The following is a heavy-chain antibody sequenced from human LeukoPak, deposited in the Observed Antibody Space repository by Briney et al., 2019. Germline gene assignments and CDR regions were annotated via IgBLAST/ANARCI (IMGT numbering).Heavy chain of an antibody. CDR2: IYYSGST. CDR1: GGSISRSRDY. D-gene: IGHD5-12*01. Sequence: SETLSLTCTVSGGSISRSRDYWGWIRQPPGKGLEWIGSIYYSGSTYYNPSLKSRVTISVDTSKNQFSLKLSSVTAADTAVYYCASEDRLRYSNFHGSFDYWGQGTLVTVSS. CDR3: ASEDRLRYSNFHGSFDY. J-gene: IGHJ4*02. V-gene: IGHV4-39*01.